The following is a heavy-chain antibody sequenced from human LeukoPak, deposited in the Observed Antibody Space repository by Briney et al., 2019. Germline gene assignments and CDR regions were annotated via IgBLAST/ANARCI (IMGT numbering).Heavy chain of an antibody. J-gene: IGHJ4*02. CDR3: ARHSPGWLQPVGY. Sequence: SETLSLTCAVYGGSFSGYYWSWIRQPPGKGLEWIGEINHSGSTNYNPSLKSRVTISVDTSKNQFSLKLSSVTAADTAVYYCARHSPGWLQPVGYWGQGTLVTVSS. V-gene: IGHV4-34*01. CDR2: INHSGST. CDR1: GGSFSGYY. D-gene: IGHD5-24*01.